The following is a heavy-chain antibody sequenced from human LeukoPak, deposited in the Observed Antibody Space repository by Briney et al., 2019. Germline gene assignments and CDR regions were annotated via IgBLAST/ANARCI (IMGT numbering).Heavy chain of an antibody. CDR3: TRPGRYGDYGVPDYYGMDV. Sequence: GGSLRLSCAASGFTFSGSAMHWVRQASGKGLEWVGRIRSKANSYATAYAASVKGRFTISRDDSKNTAYLQMNSLKTEDTAVYYCTRPGRYGDYGVPDYYGMDVWGQGTTVTVSS. J-gene: IGHJ6*02. V-gene: IGHV3-73*01. CDR2: IRSKANSYAT. D-gene: IGHD4-17*01. CDR1: GFTFSGSA.